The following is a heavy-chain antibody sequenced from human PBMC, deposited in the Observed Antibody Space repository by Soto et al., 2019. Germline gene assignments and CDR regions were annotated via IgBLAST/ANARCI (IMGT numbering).Heavy chain of an antibody. D-gene: IGHD2-15*01. V-gene: IGHV3-53*01. Sequence: GKGLEWVSVIYSGGSTYYADSVKGRFTISRDNSRNTLFLQMNSLRVEDTAVYYCARAYCGGGSCYPDAFDIWGQGTMVTVSS. CDR2: IYSGGST. J-gene: IGHJ3*02. CDR3: ARAYCGGGSCYPDAFDI.